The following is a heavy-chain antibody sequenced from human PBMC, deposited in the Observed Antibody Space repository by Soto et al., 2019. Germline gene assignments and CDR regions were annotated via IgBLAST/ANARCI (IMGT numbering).Heavy chain of an antibody. Sequence: QVQLQESGPGLVKPSETLSLTCSVSGGSIRNYYWNWIRQPAGKGLEWIGRIYTSGNSDYNPSLKSGVTMSADTSKNQLSLRLSSVTAADSAVYYCARLWFGKPPGYLDYWGQGIRVTISS. CDR1: GGSIRNYY. J-gene: IGHJ4*02. D-gene: IGHD3-10*01. CDR2: IYTSGNS. CDR3: ARLWFGKPPGYLDY. V-gene: IGHV4-4*07.